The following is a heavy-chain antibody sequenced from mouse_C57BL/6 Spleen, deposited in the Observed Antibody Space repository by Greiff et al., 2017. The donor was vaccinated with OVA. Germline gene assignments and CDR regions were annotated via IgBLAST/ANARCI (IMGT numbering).Heavy chain of an antibody. CDR2: IYPGNSDT. D-gene: IGHD2-5*01. V-gene: IGHV1-5*01. CDR3: TRGDYSNYSYYAMDY. CDR1: GYTFTSYW. Sequence: VQLQQSGTVLARPGASVKMSCKTSGYTFTSYWMHWVQQRPGQGLEWIGAIYPGNSDTSYNQKFKGKAKLTAVTSASTAYMELSSLTNEDSAVYYCTRGDYSNYSYYAMDYWGQGTSVTVSS. J-gene: IGHJ4*01.